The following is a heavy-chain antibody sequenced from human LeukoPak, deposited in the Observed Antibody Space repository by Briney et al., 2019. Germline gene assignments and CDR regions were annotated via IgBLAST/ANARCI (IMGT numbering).Heavy chain of an antibody. J-gene: IGHJ4*02. V-gene: IGHV1-2*02. Sequence: GASVKVSCKASGYTFTGYYMHWVRQAPGQGLEWMGWISPNSGGTNDAQKFQGRVTMTTDTSISTAYMELSRLRSDDTAVYYCARGGWSGYSYGSEPEKYFDYWGQGTLVTVSS. CDR1: GYTFTGYY. D-gene: IGHD5-18*01. CDR2: ISPNSGGT. CDR3: ARGGWSGYSYGSEPEKYFDY.